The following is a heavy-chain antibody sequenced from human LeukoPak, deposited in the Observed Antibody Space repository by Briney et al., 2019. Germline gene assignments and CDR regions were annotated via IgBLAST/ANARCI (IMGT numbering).Heavy chain of an antibody. J-gene: IGHJ5*02. CDR3: ARDKYYGSGSYGKYNWFDP. CDR2: IYTSGTT. D-gene: IGHD3-10*01. Sequence: GGSLRLSCAPSGFTVSSNYMSWVRQAPGKGLEWVSFIYTSGTTYYPDSVKGRFTISRDNSKDTLYLQMNRLRGEDTAVYYCARDKYYGSGSYGKYNWFDPWGQGTLVTVSS. CDR1: GFTVSSNY. V-gene: IGHV3-53*01.